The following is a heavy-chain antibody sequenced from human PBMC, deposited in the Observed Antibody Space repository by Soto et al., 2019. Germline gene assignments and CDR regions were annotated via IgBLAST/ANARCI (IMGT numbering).Heavy chain of an antibody. J-gene: IGHJ6*02. V-gene: IGHV1-2*04. CDR3: ARGDYDFWSGTYYYYGMDV. D-gene: IGHD3-3*01. Sequence: QVQLVHSGAEVKKPGASVKVSCKASGYTFTGYYMHWVRQAPGQGLEWMGWINPNSGGTNYAQKFQGWVTMTRDTSISTAYMELSRLRSDDTAVYYCARGDYDFWSGTYYYYGMDVWGQGTTVTVSS. CDR2: INPNSGGT. CDR1: GYTFTGYY.